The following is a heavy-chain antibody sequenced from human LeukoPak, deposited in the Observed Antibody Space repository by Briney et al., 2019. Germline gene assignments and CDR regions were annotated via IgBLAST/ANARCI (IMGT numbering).Heavy chain of an antibody. V-gene: IGHV4-34*01. CDR2: MNPSGST. CDR1: GGSFSGYY. J-gene: IGHJ6*03. D-gene: IGHD3-22*01. CDR3: ARGRQDVTMIVVVMTAVSYYLDV. Sequence: SETLSLTCAVYGGSFSGYYWTWIRQTPEKGLEWIGEMNPSGSTSYNPSLKSRVTISVDTSKNQFSLKLSSVTAADTAVYYCARGRQDVTMIVVVMTAVSYYLDVCGKGTTVTVS.